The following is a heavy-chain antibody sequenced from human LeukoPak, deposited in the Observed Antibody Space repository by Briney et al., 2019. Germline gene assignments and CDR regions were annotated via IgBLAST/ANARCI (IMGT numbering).Heavy chain of an antibody. J-gene: IGHJ5*01. D-gene: IGHD5-18*01. CDR3: AKDRGTGYTYGELDS. CDR2: IQHDSANT. CDR1: GFTFTNHA. V-gene: IGHV3-9*01. Sequence: PGRSLRLSRVTSGFTFTNHAMRWVRQAPGKGLEWVSGIQHDSANTGYSASVKGRFTISRDDAKRTLFLEMNGLRSDDTALYYCAKDRGTGYTYGELDSWGQGTLVSVSS.